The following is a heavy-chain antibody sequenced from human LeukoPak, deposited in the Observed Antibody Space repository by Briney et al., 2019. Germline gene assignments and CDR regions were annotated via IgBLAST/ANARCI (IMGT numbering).Heavy chain of an antibody. CDR2: IQQDGSVA. Sequence: HAGGSLRLSCAASGFTFTRYWMAWVRQAPGKGLEWVANIQQDGSVAYYLDSVRGRFTISRDNAKNSTCLQMNSLRADDTAIYFCSNGIYDNSYWGQGTLVTVSS. CDR1: GFTFTRYW. CDR3: SNGIYDNSY. J-gene: IGHJ4*02. D-gene: IGHD1-1*01. V-gene: IGHV3-7*01.